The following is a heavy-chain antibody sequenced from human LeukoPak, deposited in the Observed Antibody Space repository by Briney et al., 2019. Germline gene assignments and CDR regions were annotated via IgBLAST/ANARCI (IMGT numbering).Heavy chain of an antibody. Sequence: GGSLRLSCAASGFTFSSYAMTWVRQAPGKGLEWVSAISGSGGSTYYADSVKGRFTISRDNSKNTLYLQMNSLRAEDTAVYYCAKDPIRGDCSSTSCPNWFDPWGQGTLVTVSS. D-gene: IGHD2-2*01. CDR1: GFTFSSYA. J-gene: IGHJ5*02. V-gene: IGHV3-23*01. CDR3: AKDPIRGDCSSTSCPNWFDP. CDR2: ISGSGGST.